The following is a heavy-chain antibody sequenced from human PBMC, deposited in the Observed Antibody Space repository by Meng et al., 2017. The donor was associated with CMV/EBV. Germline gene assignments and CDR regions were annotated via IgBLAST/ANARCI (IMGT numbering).Heavy chain of an antibody. CDR2: ISAYNGNT. J-gene: IGHJ6*02. CDR1: GYTFTSYG. Sequence: ASVKVSCKASGYTFTSYGISWVRQAPGQGLEWMGWISAYNGNTNYAQKLQGRVTMTTDTSTSTAYMELRSLRSDDTAVYYCAREMAAIEDYYYGMDVWGQGTTVTVSS. CDR3: AREMAAIEDYYYGMDV. D-gene: IGHD2-2*02. V-gene: IGHV1-18*01.